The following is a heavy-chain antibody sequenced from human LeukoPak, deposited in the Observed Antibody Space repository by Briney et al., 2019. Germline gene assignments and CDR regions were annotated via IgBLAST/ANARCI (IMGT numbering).Heavy chain of an antibody. CDR2: TNPISGYT. D-gene: IGHD6-13*01. V-gene: IGHV1-8*01. CDR3: ARGNRLYSSSWYSLVFDI. CDR1: GYTFTSYD. Sequence: GASVKVSCKASGYTFTSYDINWVRQATGQGLEWMGWTNPISGYTSYAQKFQGRVTMTRNTSTSTAYMELSSLRSEDTAVYYCARGNRLYSSSWYSLVFDIWGQGTMVTVSS. J-gene: IGHJ3*02.